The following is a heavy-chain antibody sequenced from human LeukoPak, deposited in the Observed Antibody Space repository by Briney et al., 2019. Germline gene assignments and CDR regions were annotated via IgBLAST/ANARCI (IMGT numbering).Heavy chain of an antibody. V-gene: IGHV4-39*01. CDR2: IFYSGNT. CDR3: ARIYRYSGLNYCFDQ. D-gene: IGHD5-12*01. J-gene: IGHJ4*02. Sequence: SETLSLTCTVSGGSMSSTTYYWGWIRQPPGKGLEWIGNIFYSGNTYYNPSLKSRVTISVDTSKNQFSLRLISVTAADTAVYYCARIYRYSGLNYCFDQWGQGTLVSVSS. CDR1: GGSMSSTTYY.